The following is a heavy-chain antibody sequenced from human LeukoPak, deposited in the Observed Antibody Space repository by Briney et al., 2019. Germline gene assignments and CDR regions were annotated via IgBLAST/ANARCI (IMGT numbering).Heavy chain of an antibody. V-gene: IGHV1-69*06. Sequence: GASVKVSCKASGGTFSSYAISWVRQAPGQGLEWMGGIIPIFGTANYAQKFQGRVTITADKSTSTAYMELSSLRSEDTAVYYCASTSGYSSGWYNGAILGYWGQGTLVTVSS. CDR1: GGTFSSYA. CDR3: ASTSGYSSGWYNGAILGY. J-gene: IGHJ4*02. CDR2: IIPIFGTA. D-gene: IGHD6-19*01.